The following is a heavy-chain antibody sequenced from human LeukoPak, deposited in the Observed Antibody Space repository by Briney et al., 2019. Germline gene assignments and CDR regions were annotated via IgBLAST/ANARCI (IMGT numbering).Heavy chain of an antibody. CDR3: ARSGGYGFDY. V-gene: IGHV3-74*01. D-gene: IGHD2-8*02. CDR2: INSDGSSA. CDR1: GFTFSSYW. Sequence: GGSLRLSCAASGFTFSSYWMYWVRQAPGKGLMWVSRINSDGSSAINADSVKGRFTISRDNAKNTLYLQMNSLRAEDTAVYYCARSGGYGFDYWGQGTLVTVSS. J-gene: IGHJ4*02.